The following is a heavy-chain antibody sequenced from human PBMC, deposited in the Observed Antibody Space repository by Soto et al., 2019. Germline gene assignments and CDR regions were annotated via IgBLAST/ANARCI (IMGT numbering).Heavy chain of an antibody. V-gene: IGHV4-59*01. CDR2: IYYSGST. J-gene: IGHJ6*02. Sequence: SETLSLTCTVSGGSISSYYWSWIRQPPGKGLEWIGYIYYSGSTNYNPSLKSRVTISVDTSKNQFSLKLSSVTAADTAVYYCARDYFDFSSSNYYYYGMDVWGQGTTVTVSS. CDR1: GGSISSYY. D-gene: IGHD3-3*01. CDR3: ARDYFDFSSSNYYYYGMDV.